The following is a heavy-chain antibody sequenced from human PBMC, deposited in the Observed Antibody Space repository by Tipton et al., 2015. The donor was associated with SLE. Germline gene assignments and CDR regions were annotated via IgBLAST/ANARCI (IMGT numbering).Heavy chain of an antibody. CDR3: ARVGDYYNSGSRVFDH. D-gene: IGHD3-10*01. Sequence: LSLTCTVSGDSITRSSFYWGWIRQPPGKGLEWIGSIYYSGTAHYENPSLKSRVTISIDTSNNQFSLRLTSVTAADTAVYFCARVGDYYNSGSRVFDHWGQGILVTVSS. V-gene: IGHV4-39*07. CDR1: GDSITRSSFY. CDR2: IYYSGTAH. J-gene: IGHJ4*02.